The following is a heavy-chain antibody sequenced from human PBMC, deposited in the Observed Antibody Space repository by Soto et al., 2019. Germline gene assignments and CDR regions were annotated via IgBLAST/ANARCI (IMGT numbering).Heavy chain of an antibody. CDR2: IYYDGGT. CDR3: AREADTAMAYFDY. V-gene: IGHV4-39*07. J-gene: IGHJ4*02. D-gene: IGHD5-18*01. CDR1: GASIGSGTFY. Sequence: PSETLSLTCTVSGASIGSGTFYWGWIRQPPGKGLESIAYIYYDGGTYYNPSLKSRVTISLDTSKNQFSLKLSSVTAADTAVYYCAREADTAMAYFDYWGQGTLVTVSS.